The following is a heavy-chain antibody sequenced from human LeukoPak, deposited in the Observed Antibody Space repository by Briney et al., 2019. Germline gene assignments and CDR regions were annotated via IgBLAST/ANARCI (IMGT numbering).Heavy chain of an antibody. CDR1: GGSISSSSYD. Sequence: SETLSLTCTVSGGSISSSSYDWGWIRQPPGKGLEWIGSIYYSGSTYYNPSLKSRVTISVDTSKNQFSLKLSSVTAADTAVYYCARPRGRYCSSTSCTRGAYYFDYWGQGTLVTVSS. CDR2: IYYSGST. CDR3: ARPRGRYCSSTSCTRGAYYFDY. J-gene: IGHJ4*02. D-gene: IGHD2-2*01. V-gene: IGHV4-39*01.